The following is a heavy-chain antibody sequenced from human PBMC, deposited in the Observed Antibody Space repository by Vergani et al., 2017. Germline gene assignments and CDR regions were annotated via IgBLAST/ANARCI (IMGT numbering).Heavy chain of an antibody. CDR2: TSPYNHKT. Sequence: QAQLGQSDSEVKKPGGSVTLSCKTSGYTFVNHPITWVRQAPGQGLEWMGWTSPYNHKTLYSQKVEGRVTMTSDTSSSTVFLELRRLTSDDTAIYYCARSQMATNDFDLWGRGTLVTVSS. J-gene: IGHJ4*02. CDR1: GYTFVNHP. D-gene: IGHD5-24*01. V-gene: IGHV1-18*04. CDR3: ARSQMATNDFDL.